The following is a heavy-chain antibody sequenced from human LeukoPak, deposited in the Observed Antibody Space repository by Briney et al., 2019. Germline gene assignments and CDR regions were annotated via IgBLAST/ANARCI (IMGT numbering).Heavy chain of an antibody. CDR3: ARSNSVPARHGYWFDP. V-gene: IGHV4-61*09. CDR1: GGSISRGSYY. Sequence: SETPSLTCTVSGGSISRGSYYWNWIRQPAGKGLEWIGHISTSGSTNYDPSLKSRVTMSVDTSKNQFSLRLTSVTAADTAIYYCARSNSVPARHGYWFDPWGQGTLVTVSS. D-gene: IGHD4-11*01. J-gene: IGHJ5*02. CDR2: ISTSGST.